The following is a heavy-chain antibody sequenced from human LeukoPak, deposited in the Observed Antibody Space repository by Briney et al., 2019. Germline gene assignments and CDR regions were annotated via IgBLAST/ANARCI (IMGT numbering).Heavy chain of an antibody. CDR2: IWYDGSNK. CDR3: AREDSGSYCIFLMDV. D-gene: IGHD1-26*01. CDR1: GFTFSSYG. J-gene: IGHJ6*02. V-gene: IGHV3-33*01. Sequence: GGSLRLSCAASGFTFSSYGMHWVRQAPGKGLEWVAVIWYDGSNKYYADSVKGRFTISRDNSKNTLYLQMNSLRAEDTAVYYCAREDSGSYCIFLMDVWGQGTTVTVSS.